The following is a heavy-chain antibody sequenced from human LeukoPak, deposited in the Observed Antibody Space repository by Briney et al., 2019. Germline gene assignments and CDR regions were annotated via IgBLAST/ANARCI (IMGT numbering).Heavy chain of an antibody. D-gene: IGHD6-19*01. CDR2: IYYSGST. CDR3: ARARYSSGWLDY. CDR1: GGPISSYS. J-gene: IGHJ4*02. V-gene: IGHV4-59*01. Sequence: KAPETLPLPSMFSGGPISSYSGSWIRQPPGKGLEWIGYIYYSGSTNYNPSLKSRVTISVDTSKNQISLKLSSVTAADTAVYYCARARYSSGWLDYWGQGTLVTVSS.